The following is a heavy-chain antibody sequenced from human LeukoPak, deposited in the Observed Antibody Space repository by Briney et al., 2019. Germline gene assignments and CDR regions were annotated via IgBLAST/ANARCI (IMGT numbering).Heavy chain of an antibody. J-gene: IGHJ4*02. D-gene: IGHD5-18*01. Sequence: SETLSLTCTVSGGSISSYYWSWIRQPAGKGLEWLGRIYTSGSTTYNPSLKSRVTMSVNTSKNQCSLKLSSVTAADTAVYYCARESDVDTAMVGFDYWGQGTLVTVSS. CDR1: GGSISSYY. CDR2: IYTSGST. V-gene: IGHV4-4*07. CDR3: ARESDVDTAMVGFDY.